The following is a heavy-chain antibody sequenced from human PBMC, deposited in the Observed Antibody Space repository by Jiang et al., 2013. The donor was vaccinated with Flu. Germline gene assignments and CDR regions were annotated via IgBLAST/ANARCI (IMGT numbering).Heavy chain of an antibody. V-gene: IGHV3-30-3*01. Sequence: WVAVISYDGSNKYYADSVKGRFTISRDNSKNTLYLQMNSLRAEDTAVYYCARVAQGAFDIWGQGTMVTVSS. J-gene: IGHJ3*02. CDR3: ARVAQGAFDI. CDR2: ISYDGSNK.